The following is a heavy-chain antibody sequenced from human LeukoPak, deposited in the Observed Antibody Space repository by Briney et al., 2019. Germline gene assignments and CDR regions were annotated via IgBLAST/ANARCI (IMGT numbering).Heavy chain of an antibody. D-gene: IGHD6-19*01. Sequence: GGSLRLSCAASGFTFSNAWMNWVRQAPGKGLEWVGRIKRYSDGGTTDYAAPVKGRFTISRDDSQNTLFLQMNSLTTEDTAVYYCTTVELWLGRALLFWGQGTLVTVSS. CDR3: TTVELWLGRALLF. CDR2: IKRYSDGGTT. J-gene: IGHJ4*02. CDR1: GFTFSNAW. V-gene: IGHV3-15*01.